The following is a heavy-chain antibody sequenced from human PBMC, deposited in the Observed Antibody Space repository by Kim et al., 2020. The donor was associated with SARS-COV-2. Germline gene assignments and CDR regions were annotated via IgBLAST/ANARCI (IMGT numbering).Heavy chain of an antibody. CDR3: TISIAAAGTLFYYGMDV. Sequence: GGSLRLSCAASGFTFSNAWMSWVRQAPGKGLEWVGRIKSKTDGGTTDYAAPVKGRFTISRDDSKNTLYLQMNSLKTEDTAVYYCTISIAAAGTLFYYGMDVWGQGTTVTVSS. J-gene: IGHJ6*02. D-gene: IGHD6-13*01. V-gene: IGHV3-15*01. CDR1: GFTFSNAW. CDR2: IKSKTDGGTT.